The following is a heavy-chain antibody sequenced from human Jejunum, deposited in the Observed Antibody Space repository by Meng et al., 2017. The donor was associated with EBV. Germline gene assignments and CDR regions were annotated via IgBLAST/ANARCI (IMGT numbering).Heavy chain of an antibody. D-gene: IGHD2-21*02. CDR1: GDSFSSRSYY. CDR2: MYYSGSS. V-gene: IGHV4-61*01. CDR3: AGDRRAYCGSDCNPLDY. Sequence: VQLPGSCPGRGKPSETLSLTCTVSGDSFSSRSYYWNWIRQPPGKGLEWIGYMYYSGSSNYNPSLKSRVTISIDMSKNQFSLKLNSVTAADTAVYYCAGDRRAYCGSDCNPLDYWGQGTLVTVSS. J-gene: IGHJ4*02.